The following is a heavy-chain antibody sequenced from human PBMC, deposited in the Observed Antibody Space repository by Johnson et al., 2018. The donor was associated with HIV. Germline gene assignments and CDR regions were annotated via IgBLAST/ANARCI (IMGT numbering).Heavy chain of an antibody. CDR3: ASGVTARAPVFI. CDR1: EFTFSNYA. CDR2: ISYDGTNK. D-gene: IGHD6-6*01. J-gene: IGHJ3*02. Sequence: EQLVESGGGVVQPGRSLRLSCAASEFTFSNYAIHWVRQAPGKGLEWVAVISYDGTNKYYADLVKGRFTISRDNSGNTLYLQMNLLRPEDTAVYYCASGVTARAPVFIWGQGTMVTVSS. V-gene: IGHV3-30*04.